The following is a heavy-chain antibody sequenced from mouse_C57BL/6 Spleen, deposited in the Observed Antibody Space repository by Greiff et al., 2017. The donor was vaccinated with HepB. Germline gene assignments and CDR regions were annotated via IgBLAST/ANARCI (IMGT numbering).Heavy chain of an antibody. J-gene: IGHJ2*01. V-gene: IGHV1-50*01. CDR3: AREEITTVVADY. Sequence: VQLQQPGAELVKPGASVKLSCKASGYTFTSYWMQWVKQRPGQGLEWIGEIDPSDSYTNYNQKFKGKATLTVDTSSSTAYMQLSSLTSEDSAVYYCAREEITTVVADYWGQGTTLTVSS. CDR1: GYTFTSYW. CDR2: IDPSDSYT. D-gene: IGHD1-1*01.